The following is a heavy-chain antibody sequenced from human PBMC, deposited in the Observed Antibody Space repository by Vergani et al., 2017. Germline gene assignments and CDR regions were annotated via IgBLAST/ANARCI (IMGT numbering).Heavy chain of an antibody. Sequence: EVQLVESGGGLVQPGGSLRLSCAASGFTFSSYSMNWVRQAPGKGLEWVSYISSSSSTIYYADSVKGRFTLSRDNAKNSLYLQRNSLRAEDTAVYYCARSDSLLWFGESPPHFYYWGQGTLVTVSS. V-gene: IGHV3-48*01. CDR2: ISSSSSTI. D-gene: IGHD3-10*01. CDR1: GFTFSSYS. J-gene: IGHJ4*02. CDR3: ARSDSLLWFGESPPHFYY.